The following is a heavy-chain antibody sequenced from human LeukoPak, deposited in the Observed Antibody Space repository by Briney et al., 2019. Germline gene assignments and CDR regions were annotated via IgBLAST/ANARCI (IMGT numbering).Heavy chain of an antibody. CDR2: INPSGGST. CDR1: GYTFTSYY. J-gene: IGHJ6*02. Sequence: ASVKVSCKASGYTFTSYYMHWVRQAPGQGLEWMGIINPSGGSTSYAQKFQGRVTMTRDTSTSTVYMELSSPRSEDTAVYYCARDLSPRESLGSSSVFVDYYYYYGMDVWGQGTTVTVSS. V-gene: IGHV1-46*01. CDR3: ARDLSPRESLGSSSVFVDYYYYYGMDV. D-gene: IGHD6-6*01.